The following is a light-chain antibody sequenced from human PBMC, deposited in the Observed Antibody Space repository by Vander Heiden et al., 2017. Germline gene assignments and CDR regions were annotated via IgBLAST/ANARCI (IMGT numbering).Light chain of an antibody. CDR3: HQYYSYPRT. CDR2: AAS. J-gene: IGKJ1*01. V-gene: IGKV1-8*01. Sequence: AIRITQSPSSLSASTGDRVTITCRASQGISSYLAWYQQKPGKAPKLLIYAASTLQIWVPSTFSGIFSSTCFPLPISCLPSEDFAPSCCHQYYSYPRTFGQGTKVEIK. CDR1: QGISSY.